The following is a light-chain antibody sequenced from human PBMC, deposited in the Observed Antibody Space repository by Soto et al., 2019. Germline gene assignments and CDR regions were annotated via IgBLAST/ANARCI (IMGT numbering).Light chain of an antibody. V-gene: IGKV3-20*01. CDR2: DAS. Sequence: EIVLTQSPGTLSLSPGERATLSCRASQSVASNYLGWYQQKPGQAPRVLIFDASIRATGIPDRFSASGSGSDFTLTISRLEPDDFAVYYCQKYNNWPPITFGQGTRLENK. CDR1: QSVASNY. J-gene: IGKJ5*01. CDR3: QKYNNWPPIT.